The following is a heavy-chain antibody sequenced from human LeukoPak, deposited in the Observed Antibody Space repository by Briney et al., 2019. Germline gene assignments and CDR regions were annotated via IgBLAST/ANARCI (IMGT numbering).Heavy chain of an antibody. J-gene: IGHJ3*02. D-gene: IGHD2-15*01. V-gene: IGHV4-30-2*01. CDR1: GGSISSDDYS. Sequence: MPSQTLSLTCVVSGGSISSDDYSWSWIRQPPGKGLEWIGFIHHSGSTYYNPSFKSRITMSVDRSKNQFSLKLTSVTAADTAVYYCARDGVDSKAMVVAATRFTVTTGGAFDIWGQGTMVTVSS. CDR2: IHHSGST. CDR3: ARDGVDSKAMVVAATRFTVTTGGAFDI.